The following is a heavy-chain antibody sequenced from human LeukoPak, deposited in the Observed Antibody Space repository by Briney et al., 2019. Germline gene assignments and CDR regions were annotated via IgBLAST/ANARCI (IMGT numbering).Heavy chain of an antibody. CDR1: GGSFSGYY. CDR2: TNHSGST. J-gene: IGHJ5*02. Sequence: SETLSLTCAVYGGSFSGYYWSWIRQPPGKGLEWIGETNHSGSTNYNPSLKSRVTISVDTSKNQFSLKLSSVTAADMAVYHCARQGDRSSWYNLDWFDPWGQGTMVTVSS. V-gene: IGHV4-34*01. D-gene: IGHD6-13*01. CDR3: ARQGDRSSWYNLDWFDP.